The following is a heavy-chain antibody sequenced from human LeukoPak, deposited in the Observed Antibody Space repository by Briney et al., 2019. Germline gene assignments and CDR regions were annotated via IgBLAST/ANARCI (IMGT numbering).Heavy chain of an antibody. Sequence: PGGSLRLSCAASGFTFSRYAMSWVRQAPGKGLEWVSTISGSGVITYYADSVKGRFTISRDNSKNTLYLQMNSLRAEDTAVYYCAKGMVRGDLDVWGQGTLVTVSS. V-gene: IGHV3-23*01. CDR2: ISGSGVIT. CDR1: GFTFSRYA. J-gene: IGHJ4*02. D-gene: IGHD3-10*01. CDR3: AKGMVRGDLDV.